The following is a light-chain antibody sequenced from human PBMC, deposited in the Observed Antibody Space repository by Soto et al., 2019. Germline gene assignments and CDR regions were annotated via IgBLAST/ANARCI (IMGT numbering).Light chain of an antibody. J-gene: IGKJ5*01. CDR1: QGISSA. Sequence: AIQLTQSPSSLSASVGDRVPITCRSSQGISSALAWYQQKPGKAPKLLIYDASSLESGVPSRFRGSGSGTDFTLTISRLQPEDFATYYCQQFNSYPITFGQGTRLEIK. V-gene: IGKV1-13*02. CDR3: QQFNSYPIT. CDR2: DAS.